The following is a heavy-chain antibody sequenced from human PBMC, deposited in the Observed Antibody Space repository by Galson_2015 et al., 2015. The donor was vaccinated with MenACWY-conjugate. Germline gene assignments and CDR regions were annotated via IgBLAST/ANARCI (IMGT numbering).Heavy chain of an antibody. J-gene: IGHJ4*02. D-gene: IGHD5-24*01. CDR2: ISAYNGNT. CDR3: ARELAGRDGYMYYFDY. CDR1: GYTFTSYG. V-gene: IGHV1-18*01. Sequence: SVKVSCKASGYTFTSYGISWVRQAPGQGLEWMGWISAYNGNTNYAQKLQGRVTMTTDTSTSTAYMELRSLRSDDTAVHYCARELAGRDGYMYYFDYWGQGTLVTVSS.